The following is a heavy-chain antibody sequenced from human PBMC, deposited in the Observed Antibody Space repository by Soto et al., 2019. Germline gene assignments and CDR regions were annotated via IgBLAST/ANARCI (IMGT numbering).Heavy chain of an antibody. D-gene: IGHD3-16*01. CDR3: ARWGTTGGLDV. CDR2: TSYDGSDK. V-gene: IGHV3-30*19. CDR1: GFTFRSYV. J-gene: IGHJ1*01. Sequence: QVQLVESGGGVVQPGTSLRVSCVGSGFTFRSYVIHWVRQAPGKGLEWVALTSYDGSDKYYGDSVSGRFTISRDNSRNTVDLQMDSLILEDTALYYCARWGTTGGLDVWGQGTLVSVSS.